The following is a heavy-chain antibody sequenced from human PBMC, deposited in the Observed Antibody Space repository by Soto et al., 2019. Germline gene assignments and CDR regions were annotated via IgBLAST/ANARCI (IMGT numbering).Heavy chain of an antibody. Sequence: GGFLRLSCAASGFSFSSYAMSWVRQAPRKGLEWVSAISGSGGSTYYADSVKGRFTISRDNSKNTLYLQMNSLRAEDTAVYYCAKNLVWIQYYYYGIDVWGQGTTVTVSS. D-gene: IGHD5-18*01. CDR3: AKNLVWIQYYYYGIDV. J-gene: IGHJ6*02. CDR1: GFSFSSYA. CDR2: ISGSGGST. V-gene: IGHV3-23*01.